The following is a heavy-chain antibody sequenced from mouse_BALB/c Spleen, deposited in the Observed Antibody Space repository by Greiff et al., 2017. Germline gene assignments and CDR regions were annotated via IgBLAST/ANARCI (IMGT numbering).Heavy chain of an antibody. Sequence: VHLVESGAELARPGASVKLSCKASGYTFTDYYINWVKQRTGQGLEWIGEIYPGSGNTYYNEKFKGKATLTADKSSSTAYMQLSSLTSEDSAVYFCAREIWDYWGQGTSVTVSS. V-gene: IGHV1-77*01. CDR1: GYTFTDYY. J-gene: IGHJ4*01. CDR3: AREIWDY. CDR2: IYPGSGNT.